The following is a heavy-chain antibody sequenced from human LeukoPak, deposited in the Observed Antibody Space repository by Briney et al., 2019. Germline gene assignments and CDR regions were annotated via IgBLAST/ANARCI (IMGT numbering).Heavy chain of an antibody. V-gene: IGHV4-39*05. CDR1: GASISSSNNY. CDR2: IYYSGTT. CDR3: AGRSSSLAPRYYFDY. D-gene: IGHD6-13*01. J-gene: IGHJ4*02. Sequence: PSETPSLTCSVSGASISSSNNYWGWIRQPPGKGLEWIGCIYYSGTTYYNPSLKSRVTISVDTSKNQVSLKLRSVTAADTAVYYCAGRSSSLAPRYYFDYWGQGTLVTVSS.